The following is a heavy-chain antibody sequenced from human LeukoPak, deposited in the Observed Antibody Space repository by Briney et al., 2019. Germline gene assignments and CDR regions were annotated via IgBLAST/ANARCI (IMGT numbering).Heavy chain of an antibody. D-gene: IGHD3-22*01. CDR3: VRDTYYYDSSGYSYFDY. J-gene: IGHJ4*02. CDR2: IYHSGST. CDR1: GYSISSGYY. V-gene: IGHV4-38-2*02. Sequence: SETLSLTCAVSGYSISSGYYWGWIRQPPGKGLEWIGSIYHSGSTYYNPSLKSRVTISVDTSKNQFSLKLSSVTAADTAVYYCVRDTYYYDSSGYSYFDYWGQGTLVTVSS.